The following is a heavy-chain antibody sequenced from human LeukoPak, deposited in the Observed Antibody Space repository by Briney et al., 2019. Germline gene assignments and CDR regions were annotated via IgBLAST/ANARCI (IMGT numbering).Heavy chain of an antibody. D-gene: IGHD3-22*01. J-gene: IGHJ4*02. Sequence: PGGSLRLSCSASGFRFSEAWMGWVRQAPGKGLEWVGHIKRRRDGGATDYAAPVKGRFTISRDDSKNMLYLQLNSLKTEDTAVYYCTTDHDSSGYYYAYVTWGQGTMVTVSS. CDR1: GFRFSEAW. CDR3: TTDHDSSGYYYAYVT. CDR2: IKRRRDGGAT. V-gene: IGHV3-15*01.